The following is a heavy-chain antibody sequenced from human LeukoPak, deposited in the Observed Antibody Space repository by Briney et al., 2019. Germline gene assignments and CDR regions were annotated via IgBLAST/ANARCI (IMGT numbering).Heavy chain of an antibody. J-gene: IGHJ4*02. CDR2: IYPGDSDT. CDR1: GYSFTSYW. CDR3: ARSQTWYYYDSSGYYETPYDFDY. D-gene: IGHD3-22*01. Sequence: ESLKISCKGSGYSFTSYWIGWVRQMPGKGLEWMGIIYPGDSDTRYSPSFQGQVTISADKSISTAYLQWSSLKASDTAMYYCARSQTWYYYDSSGYYETPYDFDYWGQGTLVTVSS. V-gene: IGHV5-51*01.